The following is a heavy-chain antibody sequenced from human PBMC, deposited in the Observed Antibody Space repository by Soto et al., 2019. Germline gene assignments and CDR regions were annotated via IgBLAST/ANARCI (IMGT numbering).Heavy chain of an antibody. CDR1: GASFGTYY. D-gene: IGHD1-26*01. CDR3: ARGGGGYRVDY. CDR2: IFYSGHL. J-gene: IGHJ4*02. Sequence: QVQLQESGPGLVKPSETLYLTCTVSGASFGTYYWSWIRQPPGKGLEWIGYIFYSGHLKYNPSLKGRPTISVDPSKNQISLGLTSVTAADTAVYYCARGGGGYRVDYWGQGTLVTVSA. V-gene: IGHV4-59*01.